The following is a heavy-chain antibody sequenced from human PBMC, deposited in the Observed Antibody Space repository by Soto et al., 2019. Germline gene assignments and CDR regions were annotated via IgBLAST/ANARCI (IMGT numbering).Heavy chain of an antibody. CDR1: GGSISSYY. J-gene: IGHJ5*02. V-gene: IGHV4-59*01. D-gene: IGHD6-19*01. CDR3: AREETGRSGWLSHSFDP. CDR2: IYYSGST. Sequence: SETLSLTCTVSGGSISSYYWSWIRQPPGKGLEWIGYIYYSGSTNYNPSLKSRVTISVDTSKNQFSLKLSSVTAADTAVYYWAREETGRSGWLSHSFDPWGQGTLVTVSS.